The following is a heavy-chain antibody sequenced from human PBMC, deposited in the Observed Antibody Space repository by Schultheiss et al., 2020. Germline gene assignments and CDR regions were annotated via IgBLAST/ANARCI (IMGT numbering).Heavy chain of an antibody. D-gene: IGHD4-17*01. CDR1: GGSFSGYY. V-gene: IGHV4-34*01. J-gene: IGHJ5*02. CDR2: INHSGST. Sequence: SETLSLTCAVYGGSFSGYYWSWIRQPPGKGLEWIGEINHSGSTNYNPSLKSRVTISVDTSKNQFSLKLISVTAADTAVYYCARDGAVTTLGWFDPWGQGTLVTVSS. CDR3: ARDGAVTTLGWFDP.